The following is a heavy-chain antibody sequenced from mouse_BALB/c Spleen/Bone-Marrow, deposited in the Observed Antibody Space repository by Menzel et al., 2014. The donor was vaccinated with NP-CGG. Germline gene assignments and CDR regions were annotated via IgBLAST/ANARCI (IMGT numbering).Heavy chain of an antibody. CDR2: INPDSSTI. Sequence: EVQRVESGGGLVQPGGSLKLSCAASGFDFSRYWISWVRQAPGKGLDWIGEINPDSSTINYTPSLKDKFIISRDNAKNTLYLQMSKVRSEDTALYYCARLNYYGNLFVWGAGTTVTVSS. CDR1: GFDFSRYW. D-gene: IGHD1-1*01. J-gene: IGHJ1*01. V-gene: IGHV4-1*02. CDR3: ARLNYYGNLFV.